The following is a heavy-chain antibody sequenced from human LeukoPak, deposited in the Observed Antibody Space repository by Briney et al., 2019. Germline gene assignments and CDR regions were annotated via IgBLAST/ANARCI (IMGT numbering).Heavy chain of an antibody. CDR2: IYSGGRT. Sequence: GGSLRLSCAASGFSFSSYAMTWVRQAPGKGLEWVSVIYSGGRTYYADSVKGRFTTSGDNSKNTLYLQMNSPRAEDTAVYYCARAPDGYEAFDIWGQGTMVTVSS. D-gene: IGHD3-22*01. J-gene: IGHJ3*02. V-gene: IGHV3-66*01. CDR1: GFSFSSYA. CDR3: ARAPDGYEAFDI.